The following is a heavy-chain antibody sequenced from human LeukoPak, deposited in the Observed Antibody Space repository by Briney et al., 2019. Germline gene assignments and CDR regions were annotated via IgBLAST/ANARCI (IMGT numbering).Heavy chain of an antibody. CDR3: VRDNYNGYPDY. V-gene: IGHV3-33*01. CDR2: IWYDGSKK. CDR1: GFTFSSYG. D-gene: IGHD5-12*01. Sequence: PGRSLRLSCAASGFTFSSYGIHWVRQAPGKGLEWVAVIWYDGSKKYYEDSVKGRFTISRDDSQNTLHLQMNSLRAEDTAVYYCVRDNYNGYPDYWGQGTRVTVSS. J-gene: IGHJ4*02.